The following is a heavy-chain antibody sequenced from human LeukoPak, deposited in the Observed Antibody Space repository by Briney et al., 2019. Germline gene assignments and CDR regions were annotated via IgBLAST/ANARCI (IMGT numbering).Heavy chain of an antibody. CDR2: ISWNSGRI. CDR1: GFTFGYYA. CDR3: VTWPVVTGVMNYGMYV. Sequence: GGSLRLSCAASGFTFGYYAMHWVRQAPGKGLGWVSGISWNSGRIGYADSVKGRFTNSRDKGKNSQYLQMNSLRAEDTALYYCVTWPVVTGVMNYGMYVWGQETPVTVSS. J-gene: IGHJ6*02. D-gene: IGHD3-16*01. V-gene: IGHV3-9*01.